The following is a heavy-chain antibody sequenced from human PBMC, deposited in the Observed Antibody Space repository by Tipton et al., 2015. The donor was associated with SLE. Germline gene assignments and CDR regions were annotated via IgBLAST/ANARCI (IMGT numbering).Heavy chain of an antibody. V-gene: IGHV1-69*06. Sequence: QLVQSGPEVKRPGSSVKVSCKASGGPLNNYAINWMRQAPGQGIEWLGGIIPVFDTPKYTQKFQDSVTLTADKSTNPVYMGFKSLRSEDTAVYYCAREAGPARVSMIVLYFMEVWGRGTTVPVSS. CDR3: AREAGPARVSMIVLYFMEV. D-gene: IGHD3-16*01. CDR2: IIPVFDTP. CDR1: GGPLNNYA. J-gene: IGHJ6*03.